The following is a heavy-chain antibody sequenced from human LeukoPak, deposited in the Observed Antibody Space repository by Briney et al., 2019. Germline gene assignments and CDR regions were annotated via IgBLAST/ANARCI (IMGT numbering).Heavy chain of an antibody. J-gene: IGHJ3*02. Sequence: TSETLSLTCTVSGGSISSYYWSCIRQPAGKGLEWIGRIYTSGTTHYNPSLKSRVTMSVDTSKNQFSLKLSSVTAADTAVYYCARDGRYYYAFDIWGQGTMVTVSS. V-gene: IGHV4-4*07. D-gene: IGHD1-26*01. CDR1: GGSISSYY. CDR2: IYTSGTT. CDR3: ARDGRYYYAFDI.